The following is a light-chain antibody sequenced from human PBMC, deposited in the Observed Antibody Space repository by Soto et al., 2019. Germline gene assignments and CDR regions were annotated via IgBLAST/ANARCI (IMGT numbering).Light chain of an antibody. CDR1: QSISSW. J-gene: IGKJ4*01. CDR2: DAS. Sequence: DIQMTQSPSTLSASVGDRVTITCRASQSISSWLAWYQQKPGKAPNLLIYDASSLESGVPSRFSGSGSRTEFTLTISSLQPDDFATYYCQQYGAFGGGTKVEIK. CDR3: QQYGA. V-gene: IGKV1-5*01.